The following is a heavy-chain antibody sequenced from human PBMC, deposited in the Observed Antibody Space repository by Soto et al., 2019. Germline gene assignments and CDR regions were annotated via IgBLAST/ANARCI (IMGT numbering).Heavy chain of an antibody. D-gene: IGHD3-10*01. CDR3: ARTMVRGVRWLDP. V-gene: IGHV4-34*01. CDR1: GGSFSGYY. Sequence: SETXSLTCAVYGGSFSGYYWSWIRQPPGKGLEWIGEINHSGSTNYNPSLKSRVTISVDTSKNQFSLKLSSVTAADTAVYYCARTMVRGVRWLDPWGQGTLVNVSS. J-gene: IGHJ5*02. CDR2: INHSGST.